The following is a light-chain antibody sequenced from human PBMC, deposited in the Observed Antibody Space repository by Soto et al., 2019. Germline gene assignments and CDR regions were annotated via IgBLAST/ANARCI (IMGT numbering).Light chain of an antibody. J-gene: IGKJ1*01. Sequence: EVVLTQSPGALSLSPGEGVTLSCRASQNIRGNELAWYRQKRGQAPRLLMYGGSTRAAGIPDRFSGRGTGTNCTLTISRLEPEDSAVYYCQDYGTSHPWTFGQGTKLEIK. V-gene: IGKV3-20*01. CDR1: QNIRGNE. CDR3: QDYGTSHPWT. CDR2: GGS.